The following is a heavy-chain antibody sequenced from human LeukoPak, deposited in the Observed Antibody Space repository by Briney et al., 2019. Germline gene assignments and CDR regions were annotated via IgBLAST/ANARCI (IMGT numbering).Heavy chain of an antibody. CDR1: GGSFSGYY. CDR3: ATGYSSSWTFDY. CDR2: TNHSGST. Sequence: SETLSLTCAVYGGSFSGYYWSWIRQPPGKGLEWIGETNHSGSTNYNPSLKSRVTISVDTSKNQFSLKLSSVTAADTAVYYCATGYSSSWTFDYWGQGTLVTVSS. D-gene: IGHD6-13*01. J-gene: IGHJ4*02. V-gene: IGHV4-34*01.